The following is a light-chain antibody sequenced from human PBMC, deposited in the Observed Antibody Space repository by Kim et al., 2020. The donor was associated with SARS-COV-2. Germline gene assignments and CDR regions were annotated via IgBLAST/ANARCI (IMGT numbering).Light chain of an antibody. CDR1: QNVTNW. J-gene: IGKJ1*01. CDR3: RHYSSNSRT. CDR2: KAS. Sequence: ASVGDRVTITCRASQNVTNWLAWYQQKAGKAPKLLIYKASSLESGVPSRFSGSGSGTEFTLTISSLQPDDFATYYCRHYSSNSRTFGQGTKVDIK. V-gene: IGKV1-5*03.